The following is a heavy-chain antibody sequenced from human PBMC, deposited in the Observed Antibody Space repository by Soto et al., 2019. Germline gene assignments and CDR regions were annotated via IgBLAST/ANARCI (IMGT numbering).Heavy chain of an antibody. V-gene: IGHV3-53*01. D-gene: IGHD6-13*01. CDR3: ARVNRQQLVDY. J-gene: IGHJ4*02. CDR2: IYSGGST. CDR1: GFTVSSNY. Sequence: PGGSLRLSCAASGFTVSSNYMSGVRQAPGKGLEWVSVIYSGGSTYYADSVKGRFTISRDNSKNTLYLQMNSLRAEDTAVYYCARVNRQQLVDYWGQGTLVTVSS.